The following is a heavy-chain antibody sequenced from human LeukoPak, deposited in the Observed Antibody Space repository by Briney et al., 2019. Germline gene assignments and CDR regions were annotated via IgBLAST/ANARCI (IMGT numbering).Heavy chain of an antibody. V-gene: IGHV1-2*02. CDR1: GYTFTVYY. J-gene: IGHJ6*02. CDR3: ARVDVVVVAASMDV. D-gene: IGHD2-15*01. CDR2: INPNSGGT. Sequence: ASVRVSFKASGYTFTVYYMHWVRQAPGQGGEWMGWINPNSGGTNYAQKFQGTVTMTRDTSISTAYMELSRLRSDDTAVYYCARVDVVVVAASMDVWGHGTTVTVSS.